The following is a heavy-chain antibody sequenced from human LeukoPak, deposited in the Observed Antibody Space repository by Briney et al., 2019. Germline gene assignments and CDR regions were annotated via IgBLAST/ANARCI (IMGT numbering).Heavy chain of an antibody. CDR1: GFTFSDAW. V-gene: IGHV3-15*01. D-gene: IGHD3-9*01. CDR3: TTDLRDYYYYYRDV. Sequence: PGGSLRLSCVASGFTFSDAWMSWVRQAPGKGLEWVGGIQSKTDGGTADYAAPVKGRFSISRDDSKNTLYLQVSALITEDTAVYYCTTDLRDYYYYYRDVWGKGTTVTVSS. J-gene: IGHJ6*03. CDR2: IQSKTDGGTA.